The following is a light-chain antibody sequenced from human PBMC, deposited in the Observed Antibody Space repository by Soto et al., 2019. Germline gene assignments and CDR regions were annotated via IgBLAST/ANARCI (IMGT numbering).Light chain of an antibody. Sequence: SYELTQPPSVSVAPGQTASITCGGNNIGSKSVHWYQQKPGQAPVLVVYDDGDRPSGIPERFSGSNSGNTATLSISRVEAGDEADYYCQVWDSWSHHWVFGGGTQLT. V-gene: IGLV3-21*02. J-gene: IGLJ3*02. CDR3: QVWDSWSHHWV. CDR1: NIGSKS. CDR2: DDG.